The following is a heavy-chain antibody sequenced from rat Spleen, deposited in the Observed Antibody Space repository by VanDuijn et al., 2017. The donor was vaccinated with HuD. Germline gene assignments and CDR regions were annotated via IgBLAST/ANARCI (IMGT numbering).Heavy chain of an antibody. D-gene: IGHD1-1*01. CDR1: GFTFSDYY. Sequence: EVQLVESDGGLVQPGRSLKLSCAASGFTFSDYYMAWVRQAPTKGLEWVATITSGGITTYYPDSVKGRFTISRDNAKSTLYLQMDSLRSEDTATYYCARSEVVHYYLPFADWGQALWSLSLQ. V-gene: IGHV5-25*01. CDR2: ITSGGITT. J-gene: IGHJ3*01. CDR3: ARSEVVHYYLPFAD.